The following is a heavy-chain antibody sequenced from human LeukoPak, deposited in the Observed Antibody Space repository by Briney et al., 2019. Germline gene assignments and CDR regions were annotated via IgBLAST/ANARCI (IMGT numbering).Heavy chain of an antibody. CDR3: ARVSGRTYYYGMDV. Sequence: SETLSLTCTVSGGSISSYYWSWIRQPPGKGLEWIGYIYYSGSTNYNPSLKSRVTISVDTSKNQFSLKLSSVTAADTAVYYCARVSGRTYYYGMDVWGKETTVTVSS. CDR2: IYYSGST. D-gene: IGHD5/OR15-5a*01. V-gene: IGHV4-59*01. J-gene: IGHJ6*04. CDR1: GGSISSYY.